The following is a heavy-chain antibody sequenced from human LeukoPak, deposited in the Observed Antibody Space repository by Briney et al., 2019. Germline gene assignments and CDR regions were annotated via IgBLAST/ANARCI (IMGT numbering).Heavy chain of an antibody. CDR1: GGTFSSYA. CDR2: IIPIFGTA. J-gene: IGHJ5*02. Sequence: SVKVSCKASGGTFSSYAISWVRQAPGRGLEWMGGIIPIFGTANYAQKFQGRVTITSDKSTSTAYTELSSLRAEGTAGDDCARDGLNIAVAGIGGWFDPWGQGTLVTVS. D-gene: IGHD6-19*01. V-gene: IGHV1-69*06. CDR3: ARDGLNIAVAGIGGWFDP.